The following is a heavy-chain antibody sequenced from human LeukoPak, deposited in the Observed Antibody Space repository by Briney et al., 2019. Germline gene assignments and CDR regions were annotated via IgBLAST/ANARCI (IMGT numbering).Heavy chain of an antibody. Sequence: GGSLRLSCAASGFTFSRYSMNWVRQAPGKGLEWVSSISSSSSYIYYADSVKSRFTISRDNAKHSLYQQMNSLRAEDTAVYYCARFTVVPAANFDYWGQGTLVTVSS. D-gene: IGHD2-2*01. CDR3: ARFTVVPAANFDY. J-gene: IGHJ4*02. V-gene: IGHV3-21*01. CDR2: ISSSSSYI. CDR1: GFTFSRYS.